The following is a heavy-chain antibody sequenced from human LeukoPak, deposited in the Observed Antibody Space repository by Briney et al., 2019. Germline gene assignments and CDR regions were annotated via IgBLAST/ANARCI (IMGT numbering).Heavy chain of an antibody. V-gene: IGHV5-51*01. J-gene: IGHJ4*02. CDR1: GYSFTSYW. Sequence: GESLKISCKGSGYSFTSYWIGWGRQMPGKGLEGMGIIYPGDSDTRYSPSFEGQVTISADKSISTAYLQWSSLKASDTAMYYCARHPLWHFDYWGQGTLVTVSS. CDR3: ARHPLWHFDY. CDR2: IYPGDSDT. D-gene: IGHD3-10*01.